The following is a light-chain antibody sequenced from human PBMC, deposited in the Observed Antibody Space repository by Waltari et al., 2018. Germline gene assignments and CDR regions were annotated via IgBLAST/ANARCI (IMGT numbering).Light chain of an antibody. V-gene: IGLV2-8*01. CDR2: EVS. J-gene: IGLJ7*01. Sequence: QSALTQPPSASGSPGQSITISCTGTSSDVGGYDYVSWYHQHPGKAPKLMIYEVSKRPAGVPYRFSGSKAGTTASLTVSGLQAEDEADYYCSSYAGSNNAVFGGGTHLTVL. CDR3: SSYAGSNNAV. CDR1: SSDVGGYDY.